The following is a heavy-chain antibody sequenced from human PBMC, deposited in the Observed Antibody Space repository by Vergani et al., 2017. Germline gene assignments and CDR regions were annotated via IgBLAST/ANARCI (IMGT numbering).Heavy chain of an antibody. CDR2: INSTFDRGTT. J-gene: IGHJ6*02. CDR3: TTDPRYCGDGSCYWLRDHHYYGMDV. CDR1: GFSFRNAW. V-gene: IGHV3-15*07. Sequence: EVQLVESGGGIVKPGGSLRLSCVASGFSFRNAWMNLVRRTPGKGLEWVGRINSTFDRGTTDYAAAVKGRFTISRDDSKNTLFLQMNGLKTEDIGVYYCTTDPRYCGDGSCYWLRDHHYYGMDVWGQGTTVTVSS. D-gene: IGHD2-21*01.